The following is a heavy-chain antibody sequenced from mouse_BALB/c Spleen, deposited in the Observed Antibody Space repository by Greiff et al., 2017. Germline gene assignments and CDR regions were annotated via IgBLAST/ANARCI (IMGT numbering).Heavy chain of an antibody. CDR2: IDPANGNT. Sequence: EVHLVESGAELVKPGASVKLSCTASGFNIKDTYMHWVKQRPEQGLEWIGRIDPANGNTKYDPKFQGKATITADTSSNTAYLQLSSLTSEDTAVYYCARSPYGNHWYFDVWGAGTTVTVSS. CDR3: ARSPYGNHWYFDV. V-gene: IGHV14-3*02. CDR1: GFNIKDTY. J-gene: IGHJ1*01. D-gene: IGHD2-1*01.